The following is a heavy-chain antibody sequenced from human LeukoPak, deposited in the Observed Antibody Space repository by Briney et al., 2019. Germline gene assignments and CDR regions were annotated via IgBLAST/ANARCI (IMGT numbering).Heavy chain of an antibody. CDR3: TTVTVCTGSSCPGAFDH. CDR2: IKNKFNGETT. Sequence: PRGSLRLSCAASGFTFSSYEMNWVRQVPGKGLEWVGRIKNKFNGETTDYAAPVKGRFTISRDDSKKIMYLQMNSLKADDTAVYFCTTVTVCTGSSCPGAFDHWGQGTLVTVSS. D-gene: IGHD2-8*02. CDR1: GFTFSSYE. V-gene: IGHV3-15*01. J-gene: IGHJ4*02.